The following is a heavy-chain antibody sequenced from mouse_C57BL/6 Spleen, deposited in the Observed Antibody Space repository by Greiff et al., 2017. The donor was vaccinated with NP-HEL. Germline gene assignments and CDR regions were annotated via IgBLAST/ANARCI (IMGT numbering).Heavy chain of an antibody. CDR1: GYAFSSSW. V-gene: IGHV1-82*01. CDR2: IYPGDGDT. J-gene: IGHJ2*01. D-gene: IGHD1-1*01. CDR3: ARSNYGSSSFDD. Sequence: VQLQQSGPELVKPGASVKISCKASGYAFSSSWMNWVKQRPGKGLEWIGRIYPGDGDTNYNGKFKGKATLTADKSSSTAYMQLSSLTSEDSAVYFCARSNYGSSSFDDWGQGTTLTVSS.